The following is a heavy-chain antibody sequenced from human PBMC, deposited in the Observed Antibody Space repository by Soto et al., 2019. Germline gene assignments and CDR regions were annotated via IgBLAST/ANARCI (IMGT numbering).Heavy chain of an antibody. Sequence: ASVKVSCKASGYTFTNYAMHWVRQAPGQRLEWMGWINAGNGNTKYSQKFQGRVTITGDTSASTAYMELISLRSEDTAVYYCARFYYDSSGYLPSPYYYYYGMDVWGQGTTVTVSS. CDR2: INAGNGNT. D-gene: IGHD3-22*01. CDR3: ARFYYDSSGYLPSPYYYYYGMDV. V-gene: IGHV1-3*01. J-gene: IGHJ6*02. CDR1: GYTFTNYA.